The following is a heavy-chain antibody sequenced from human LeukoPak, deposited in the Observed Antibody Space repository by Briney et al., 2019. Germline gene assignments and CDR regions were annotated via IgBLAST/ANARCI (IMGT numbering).Heavy chain of an antibody. D-gene: IGHD3-10*01. J-gene: IGHJ4*02. CDR2: ISDSGGDK. V-gene: IGHV3-30*02. Sequence: GGSLRLSCAASGFTLSRYGFHWVRQAPGKGLEWVAFISDSGGDKWFGDSVKGRFTIPRDKSKNTVNLQMSSLRVEDTALYYCARDGGSESYAFDYWGQETLVTVSS. CDR3: ARDGGSESYAFDY. CDR1: GFTLSRYG.